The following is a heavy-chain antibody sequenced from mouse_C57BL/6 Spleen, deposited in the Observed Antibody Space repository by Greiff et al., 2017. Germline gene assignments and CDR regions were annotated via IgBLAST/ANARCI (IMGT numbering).Heavy chain of an antibody. J-gene: IGHJ4*01. D-gene: IGHD2-2*01. V-gene: IGHV14-2*01. CDR2: IDPEDGET. CDR3: ARSNDGYDFYAMDY. CDR1: GFNIKDYY. Sequence: VQLQQSGAELVKPGASVKLSCTASGFNIKDYYMHWVKQRTEQGLEWIGSIDPEDGETNYAPKFQGKATITADASSNTAYLQLSSLTSEDTDVYYCARSNDGYDFYAMDYWGQGTSVTVSS.